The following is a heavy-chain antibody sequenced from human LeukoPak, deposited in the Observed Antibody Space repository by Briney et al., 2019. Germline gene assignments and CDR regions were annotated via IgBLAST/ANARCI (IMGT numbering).Heavy chain of an antibody. CDR3: ARYVGAGFWSGYYVGQFDY. J-gene: IGHJ4*02. Sequence: SETLSLTCAVSGYSISSGYYWGWIRQPPGKGLEWIGSIYHSGSTYYNPSLKSRVTISVDTSKNQFSLKLSSVTAADTAVNYCARYVGAGFWSGYYVGQFDYWGQGALVSVSS. CDR1: GYSISSGYY. V-gene: IGHV4-38-2*01. CDR2: IYHSGST. D-gene: IGHD3-3*01.